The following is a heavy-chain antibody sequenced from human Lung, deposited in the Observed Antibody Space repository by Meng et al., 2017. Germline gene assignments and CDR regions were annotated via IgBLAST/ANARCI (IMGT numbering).Heavy chain of an antibody. CDR2: IYHSGST. CDR1: GGDIRSSNG. Sequence: SGTGLVDHYGTWFLSVHVSGGDIRSSNGWSWVRQPPVKGLEWIGEIYHSGSTNYNPYLKSRVTISVDESKNQFSLKLSSVTAADTAVYYCARRGLWLDPQNFDYWGQGTLVTVSS. D-gene: IGHD6-19*01. J-gene: IGHJ4*02. CDR3: ARRGLWLDPQNFDY. V-gene: IGHV4-4*02.